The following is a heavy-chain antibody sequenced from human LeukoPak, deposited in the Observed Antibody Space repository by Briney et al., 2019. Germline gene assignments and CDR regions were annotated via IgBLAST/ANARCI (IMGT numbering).Heavy chain of an antibody. Sequence: PGGSLRLSCAASGFTFSSYAMSWVRQAPGKGLEWVSAISGSGGSTYYADSVKGRFTISRDNSKNTLYLQMNSLRAEDTAVYYCAKDSYYDSSGYYFDYWGQGTLVTVSS. D-gene: IGHD3-22*01. CDR1: GFTFSSYA. J-gene: IGHJ4*02. V-gene: IGHV3-23*01. CDR3: AKDSYYDSSGYYFDY. CDR2: ISGSGGST.